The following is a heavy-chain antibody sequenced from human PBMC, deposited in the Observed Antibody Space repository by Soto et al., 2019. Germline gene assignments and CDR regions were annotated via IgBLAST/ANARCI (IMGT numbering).Heavy chain of an antibody. D-gene: IGHD6-19*01. V-gene: IGHV1-18*01. CDR1: GYTFTSYG. Sequence: ASVKVSCKASGYTFTSYGISWVRQAPGQGLEWMGWISAYNGNTNYAQKLQGRVTTTTDTSTRTAYMELRSLRSDDTAVYYCARGIAVAGIFDYWGQGTLVTVYS. CDR3: ARGIAVAGIFDY. CDR2: ISAYNGNT. J-gene: IGHJ4*02.